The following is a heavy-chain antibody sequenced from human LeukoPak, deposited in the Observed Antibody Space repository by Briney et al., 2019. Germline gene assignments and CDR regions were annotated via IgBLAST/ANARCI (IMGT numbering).Heavy chain of an antibody. V-gene: IGHV1-46*01. J-gene: IGHJ5*02. D-gene: IGHD2-15*01. CDR3: ARGVVFKSSSWYDT. Sequence: GASVKVSCKASGYTFTSYYMHWVRQAPGQGLEWMGIFNPSGGRTRYAQKFQGRVTMTRDTSKSTVYMELSSLRCEDTAVYYCARGVVFKSSSWYDTWGQGTLVTVSS. CDR2: FNPSGGRT. CDR1: GYTFTSYY.